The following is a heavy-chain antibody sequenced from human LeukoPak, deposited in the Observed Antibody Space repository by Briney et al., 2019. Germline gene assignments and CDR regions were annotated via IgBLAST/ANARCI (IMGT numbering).Heavy chain of an antibody. J-gene: IGHJ4*02. CDR1: GFTFNKYT. D-gene: IGHD1-26*01. CDR3: AKDKMGATYYFDY. Sequence: GGSLRLSCAASGFTFNKYTMNWVRQAPGKGLEWVSAISGSGGSTYYADSVKGRFTISRDNSKNTLYLQMNSLRAEDTAVYYCAKDKMGATYYFDYWGQGTLVTVSS. CDR2: ISGSGGST. V-gene: IGHV3-23*01.